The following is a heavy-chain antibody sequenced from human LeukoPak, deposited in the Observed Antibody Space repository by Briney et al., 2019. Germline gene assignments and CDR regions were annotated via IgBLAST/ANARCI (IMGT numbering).Heavy chain of an antibody. D-gene: IGHD3-10*02. J-gene: IGHJ6*04. CDR3: AELGITMIGGV. CDR2: IRYDGGNT. CDR1: GFIFSNYA. Sequence: GGSLRLSCAASGFIFSNYAMQWVRQAPGMGLEWVAFIRYDGGNTYYADSVKGRFTISRDNAKNSLYLQMNSLRAEDTAVYYCAELGITMIGGVWGKGTTVTISS. V-gene: IGHV3-30*02.